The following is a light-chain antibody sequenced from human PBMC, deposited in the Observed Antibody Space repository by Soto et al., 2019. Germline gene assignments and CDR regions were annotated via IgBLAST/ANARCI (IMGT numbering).Light chain of an antibody. CDR2: AAF. CDR1: QTISTY. J-gene: IGKJ3*01. V-gene: IGKV1-39*01. Sequence: DIQMTQSPSSLSASVGDRVTITCRASQTISTYLNWYQQKPGKAPRLMIYAAFALESGVPSRFSGSGSGTDFTLTISSLQPEDFATYYCQQSYSIPFTFGPGTKLDIK. CDR3: QQSYSIPFT.